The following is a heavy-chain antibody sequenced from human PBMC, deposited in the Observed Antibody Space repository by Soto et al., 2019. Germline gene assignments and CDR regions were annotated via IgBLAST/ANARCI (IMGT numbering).Heavy chain of an antibody. D-gene: IGHD3-22*01. CDR2: IIPIFGTA. CDR3: ARDVSYYYDSSGYYYGALLAFDI. Sequence: SVKVSCKASGGTFSSCAISWVRQAPGQGLEWMGGIIPIFGTASYAQKFQGRVTITADESTSTAYMELSSLRSEDMAVYYCARDVSYYYDSSGYYYGALLAFDIWGQGTMVTVSS. J-gene: IGHJ3*02. V-gene: IGHV1-69*13. CDR1: GGTFSSCA.